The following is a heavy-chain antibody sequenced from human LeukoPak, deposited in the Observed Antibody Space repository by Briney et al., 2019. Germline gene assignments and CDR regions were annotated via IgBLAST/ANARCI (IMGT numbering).Heavy chain of an antibody. Sequence: SVKVPCKASGGTFSSYAISWVRQAPGQGLEWMGRIIPILGIANYAQKFQGRVTITADKSTSTAYMELSSLRSEDTAVYYCARAGWFDPWGQGTLVTVSS. V-gene: IGHV1-69*04. D-gene: IGHD7-27*01. CDR2: IIPILGIA. CDR1: GGTFSSYA. CDR3: ARAGWFDP. J-gene: IGHJ5*02.